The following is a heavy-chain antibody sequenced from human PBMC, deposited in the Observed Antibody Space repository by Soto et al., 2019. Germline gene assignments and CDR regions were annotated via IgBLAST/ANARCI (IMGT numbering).Heavy chain of an antibody. V-gene: IGHV4-30-2*01. D-gene: IGHD6-19*01. CDR2: IYHSGST. CDR3: ARDVYSSPRI. J-gene: IGHJ4*02. CDR1: GGSISSGGYS. Sequence: TLSLTCAVSGGSISSGGYSWSWIRQPPGKGLEWIGYIYHSGSTYYNPSLKSRVTISVDRSKHQFSLRLSSVTAADTAVYYCARDVYSSPRIWGQGTLVTDSS.